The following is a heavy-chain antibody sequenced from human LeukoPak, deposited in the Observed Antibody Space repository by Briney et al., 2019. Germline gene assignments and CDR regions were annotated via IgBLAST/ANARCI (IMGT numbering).Heavy chain of an antibody. CDR3: ARGFPVDTAMAPDY. V-gene: IGHV4-30-2*05. CDR2: IYHSGST. D-gene: IGHD5-18*01. J-gene: IGHJ4*02. Sequence: PSETLSLTCTVSGGSISSGGYYWSWIRQPPGKGLEWIGYIYHSGSTYYNPSLKSRVTISVDTSKNQFSLKLSSVTAADTAVYYCARGFPVDTAMAPDYWGQGTLVTVSS. CDR1: GGSISSGGYY.